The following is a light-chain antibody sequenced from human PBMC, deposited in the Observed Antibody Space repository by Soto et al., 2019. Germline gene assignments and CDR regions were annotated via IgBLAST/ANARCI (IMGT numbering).Light chain of an antibody. Sequence: DIQMTHSPSSLSASVGDRVTIACQSSHDVSRNLIWFQQNPGEAPKLLIYYASNLERGVPSRFSASGSGTDFTFTISLLQTEHVATYYGQQYNSTLAFGGGT. V-gene: IGKV1-33*01. CDR2: YAS. J-gene: IGKJ4*01. CDR3: QQYNSTLA. CDR1: HDVSRN.